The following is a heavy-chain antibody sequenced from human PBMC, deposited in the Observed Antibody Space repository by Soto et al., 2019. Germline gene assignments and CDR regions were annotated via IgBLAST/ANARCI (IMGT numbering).Heavy chain of an antibody. Sequence: EVQLVASGGGLVQPGGSLRLSCAASGFTFNTYWMTWVRQTPGKGLEWVANMKQDGSEKYYVDSVKGPFTISRDNAKNSLYLQMNSLRAEDTAVYYCARALRGYGGYAFDYWGQGTLVTVSS. CDR2: MKQDGSEK. CDR3: ARALRGYGGYAFDY. CDR1: GFTFNTYW. V-gene: IGHV3-7*01. J-gene: IGHJ4*02. D-gene: IGHD5-12*01.